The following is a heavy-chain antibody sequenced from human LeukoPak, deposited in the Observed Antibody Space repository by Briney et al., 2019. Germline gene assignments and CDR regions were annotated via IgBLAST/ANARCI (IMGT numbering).Heavy chain of an antibody. Sequence: ASVKVSCKASGGTFNSYAINWVRQAPGQGLEWMGGIIPIFGTANYAQKFQGRVTITADESTSTAYMELSSLRSEDTAVYYCARGGGYNYHFDYWGQGTLVTVSS. D-gene: IGHD5-24*01. J-gene: IGHJ4*02. V-gene: IGHV1-69*13. CDR3: ARGGGYNYHFDY. CDR1: GGTFNSYA. CDR2: IIPIFGTA.